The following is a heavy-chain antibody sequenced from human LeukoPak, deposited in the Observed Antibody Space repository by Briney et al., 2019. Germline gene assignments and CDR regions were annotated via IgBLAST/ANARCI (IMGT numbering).Heavy chain of an antibody. CDR3: ARDRLTLTFDY. D-gene: IGHD3-16*01. J-gene: IGHJ4*02. CDR1: GGSISSCY. V-gene: IGHV4-4*07. Sequence: PWETLSLTCIVSGGSISSCYWSWIRQPAGKGLEWIGRIDTSGSTNYNPSLKSRVTMSVDTSKNQFSLKLSSVTAADTAVYYCARDRLTLTFDYWGQGTLVTVSS. CDR2: IDTSGST.